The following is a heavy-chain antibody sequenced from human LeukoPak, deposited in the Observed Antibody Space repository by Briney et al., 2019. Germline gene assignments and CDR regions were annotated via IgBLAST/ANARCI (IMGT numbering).Heavy chain of an antibody. J-gene: IGHJ6*03. CDR1: GYTFTGYY. CDR2: INPNSGGT. D-gene: IGHD3-10*01. V-gene: IGHV1-2*02. Sequence: ASVKVSCKASGYTFTGYYMHWVRQAPGQGLEWMGWINPNSGGTNYAQKLQGRVTMTTDTSTSTAYMELRSLRSDDTAVYYCARVLRGSGSYPYYYYYYYMDVWGKGTTVTVSS. CDR3: ARVLRGSGSYPYYYYYYYMDV.